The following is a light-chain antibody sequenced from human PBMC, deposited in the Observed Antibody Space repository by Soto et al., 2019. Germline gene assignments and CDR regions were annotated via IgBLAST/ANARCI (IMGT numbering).Light chain of an antibody. CDR2: GAS. CDR1: QSVSSSY. Sequence: IVLTQSPGTLSLSPGERATLSCRASQSVSSSYLAWYQQKPGQAPRLIIFGASTRANGIPARFSGSGSVTEFTLTISSLQSEDFAFYYCQQYNNWHPITFGQGTRLEIK. CDR3: QQYNNWHPIT. V-gene: IGKV3-15*01. J-gene: IGKJ5*01.